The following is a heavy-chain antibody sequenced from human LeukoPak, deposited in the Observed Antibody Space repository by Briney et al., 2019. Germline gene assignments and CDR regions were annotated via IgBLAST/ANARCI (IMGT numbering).Heavy chain of an antibody. CDR2: ISSGSSTI. D-gene: IGHD6-13*01. J-gene: IGHJ4*02. Sequence: PGGSLRLSCAASGFTFSSYSLNWVRQAPGKGLDRVAHISSGSSTILYADSVKGRFTISRDNAKNSLYLQMNSLRDEDTSVYYCARGGGAGSWYTDYWGQGTLVTVSS. CDR1: GFTFSSYS. V-gene: IGHV3-48*02. CDR3: ARGGGAGSWYTDY.